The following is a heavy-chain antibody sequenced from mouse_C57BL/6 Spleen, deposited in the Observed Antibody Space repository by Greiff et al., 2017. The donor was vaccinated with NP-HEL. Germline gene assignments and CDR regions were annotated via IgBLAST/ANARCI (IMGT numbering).Heavy chain of an antibody. J-gene: IGHJ4*01. CDR1: GYTFTSYW. CDR2: IDPSDSYT. V-gene: IGHV1-69*01. Sequence: VKLQQPGAELVMPGASVKLSCKASGYTFTSYWMHWVKQRPGQGLEWIGEIDPSDSYTNYNQKFKGKSTLTVDKSSSTAYMQLSSLTSEDSAVYYCARSLYYGSSLYAMDYWGQGTSVTVSS. CDR3: ARSLYYGSSLYAMDY. D-gene: IGHD1-1*01.